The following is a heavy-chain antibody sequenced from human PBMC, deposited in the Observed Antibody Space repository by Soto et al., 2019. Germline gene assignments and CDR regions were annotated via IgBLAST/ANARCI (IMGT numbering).Heavy chain of an antibody. CDR2: ISGYNGDT. V-gene: IGHV1-18*01. J-gene: IGHJ3*02. Sequence: ASVKVSCKASGFTFTRYGISWVRQAPGQGLEWMGYISGYNGDTNYAQNLQGRVTMTTDTSTTTAYMELGSLTSDDTAVYYCARGLKSGAVVGPNDAFDIWSQGTMVTVSS. CDR3: ARGLKSGAVVGPNDAFDI. CDR1: GFTFTRYG. D-gene: IGHD6-19*01.